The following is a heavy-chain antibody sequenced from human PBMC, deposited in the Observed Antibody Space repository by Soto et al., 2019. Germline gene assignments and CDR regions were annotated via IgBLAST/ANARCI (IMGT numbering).Heavy chain of an antibody. V-gene: IGHV3-21*01. D-gene: IGHD2-2*01. J-gene: IGHJ6*02. Sequence: GGSLRLSCAASGFTFSIYNMNWVRQAPGKGLEWVSSISSSSSYIYYADSVKGRFTISRDNAKNSLYLQMNSLRAEDTAVYYCARDRLNFCSSTSCYLFCMDVWGQGTTVTVSS. CDR3: ARDRLNFCSSTSCYLFCMDV. CDR1: GFTFSIYN. CDR2: ISSSSSYI.